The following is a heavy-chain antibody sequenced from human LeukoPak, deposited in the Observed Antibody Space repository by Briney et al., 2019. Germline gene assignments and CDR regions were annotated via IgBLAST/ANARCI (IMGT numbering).Heavy chain of an antibody. CDR3: ARDWAGVELALDY. J-gene: IGHJ4*02. D-gene: IGHD1-7*01. CDR1: GFTXSSYS. CDR2: INIRSSAI. V-gene: IGHV3-48*02. Sequence: GGSLRLSCAASGFTXSSYSMNWVRQAPGXXLEWISYINIRSSAIHYADSVKGRFTISRDNAKNSLYLQMNSLRDEDTAVYYCARDWAGVELALDYWGQGTLVTVSS.